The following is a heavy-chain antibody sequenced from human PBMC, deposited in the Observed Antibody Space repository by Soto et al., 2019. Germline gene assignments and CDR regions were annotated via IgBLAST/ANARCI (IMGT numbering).Heavy chain of an antibody. D-gene: IGHD5-18*01. J-gene: IGHJ4*02. CDR3: ARDQGEDTAMVTTFDY. CDR2: ISYDGSNK. CDR1: GFTFSSYA. Sequence: GGSLRLSCAASGFTFSSYAMHWVSQAPGKGLEWVAVISYDGSNKYYADSVKGRFTISRDNSKNTLYLQMNSLRAEDTAVYYCARDQGEDTAMVTTFDYWGQGTLVTVSS. V-gene: IGHV3-30-3*01.